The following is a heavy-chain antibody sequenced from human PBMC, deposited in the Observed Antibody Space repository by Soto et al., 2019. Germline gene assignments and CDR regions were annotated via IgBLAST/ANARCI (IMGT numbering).Heavy chain of an antibody. D-gene: IGHD4-17*01. V-gene: IGHV3-23*01. CDR3: AKDARDYGDHYNDY. J-gene: IGHJ4*02. Sequence: GGSLRLSCAASGFTFSSYAMSWVRQAPGKGLEWVSAISGSGGSTYYADSVKGRFTISRDNSKNTLYLQMSSLRAEDTAVYYCAKDARDYGDHYNDYWGQGTLVTISS. CDR1: GFTFSSYA. CDR2: ISGSGGST.